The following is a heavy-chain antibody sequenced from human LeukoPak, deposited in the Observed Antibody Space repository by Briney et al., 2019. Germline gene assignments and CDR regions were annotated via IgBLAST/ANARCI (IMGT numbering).Heavy chain of an antibody. J-gene: IGHJ3*02. D-gene: IGHD3-22*01. CDR1: GFTVRSNY. CDR2: IYSVGTT. Sequence: GGSLRLSCAASGFTVRSNYLSWVRQAPGKGLEWVSVIYSVGTTYYADSVKGRFTISRDNSKNTLYLQMNSLRAEDTAVYYCAKSYYYDSSGYSDAFDIWGQGTMVTVSS. V-gene: IGHV3-53*01. CDR3: AKSYYYDSSGYSDAFDI.